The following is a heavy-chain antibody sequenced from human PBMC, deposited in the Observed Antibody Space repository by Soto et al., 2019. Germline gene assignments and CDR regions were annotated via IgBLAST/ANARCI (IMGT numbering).Heavy chain of an antibody. CDR2: ISYDGSNK. V-gene: IGHV3-30-3*01. CDR3: ASWDRGGCYFDY. CDR1: GFTFSSYA. Sequence: GSLRLSCAASGFTFSSYAMHWVRQAPGKGLEWVAVISYDGSNKYYADSVKGRFTISRDNSKNTLYLQMNSLRAEDTAVYYCASWDRGGCYFDYWGQGTLVTVSS. D-gene: IGHD1-26*01. J-gene: IGHJ4*02.